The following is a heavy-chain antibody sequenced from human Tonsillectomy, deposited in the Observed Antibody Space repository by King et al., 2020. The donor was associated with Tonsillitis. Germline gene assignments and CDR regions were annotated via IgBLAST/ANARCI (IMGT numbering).Heavy chain of an antibody. CDR3: ARDRGLSLYYYYGMDV. V-gene: IGHV3-53*01. D-gene: IGHD3-10*01. Sequence: VQLVESGGGLIQPGGSLRLSCAASGFTVSSNHMSWVRQAPGDGLEWGSGIFSGGSTYSADAVVGRLTISRDNSKDTMYLQMNSLSAEVTAVYYCARDRGLSLYYYYGMDVWGQGTTVTVSS. CDR1: GFTVSSNH. J-gene: IGHJ6*02. CDR2: IFSGGST.